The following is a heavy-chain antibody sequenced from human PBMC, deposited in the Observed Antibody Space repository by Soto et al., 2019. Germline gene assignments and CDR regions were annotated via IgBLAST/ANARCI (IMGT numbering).Heavy chain of an antibody. Sequence: EVQLVESGGGLVKPGGSLRLSCAASGFTFSSYSMNWVRQAPGKGLEWVSSISSSSSYIYYADSVKGRFTISRDNAKNSLYLQMNSLRAEETAVYYCARETYYYGSGNLGYWGQGTLVTVSS. J-gene: IGHJ4*02. CDR2: ISSSSSYI. V-gene: IGHV3-21*01. CDR1: GFTFSSYS. D-gene: IGHD3-10*01. CDR3: ARETYYYGSGNLGY.